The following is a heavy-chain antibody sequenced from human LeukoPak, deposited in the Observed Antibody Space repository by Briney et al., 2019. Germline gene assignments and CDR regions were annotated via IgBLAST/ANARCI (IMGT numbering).Heavy chain of an antibody. J-gene: IGHJ3*02. CDR3: ARDPADSSGYRYRNQLLGAFDI. D-gene: IGHD3-22*01. V-gene: IGHV1-69*05. CDR2: IIPIFGTA. Sequence: ASVKVSCKASGGTFSSYAISWVRQAPGQGLEWMGGIIPIFGTANYAQKFQGRVTMTTDTSTSTAYMELRSLRSDDTAVYYCARDPADSSGYRYRNQLLGAFDIWGQGTMVTVSS. CDR1: GGTFSSYA.